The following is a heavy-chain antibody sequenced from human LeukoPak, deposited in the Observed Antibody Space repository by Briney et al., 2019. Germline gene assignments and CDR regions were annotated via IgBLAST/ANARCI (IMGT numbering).Heavy chain of an antibody. CDR3: ARGPYDSSGYYLYYYYMDV. D-gene: IGHD3-22*01. CDR2: IIPIFGTA. V-gene: IGHV1-69*05. Sequence: ASVKVSCKASGGTFSSYAISWVRQAPGQGLEWMGGIIPIFGTANYAQKFQGRVTITTDESTSTAYMELSSLRSEDTAVYYCARGPYDSSGYYLYYYYMDVWAKGPRSPSP. CDR1: GGTFSSYA. J-gene: IGHJ6*03.